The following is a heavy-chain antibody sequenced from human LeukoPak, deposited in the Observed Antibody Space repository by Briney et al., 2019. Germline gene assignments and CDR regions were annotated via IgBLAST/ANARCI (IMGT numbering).Heavy chain of an antibody. V-gene: IGHV4-59*01. CDR2: ISYSGST. Sequence: SETLSLTCTVSGGSISSYYWSWIRQPPGKGLEWIGYISYSGSTNFNPSLKSRVTISVDTSKDQFSLKLSSVTAADTAVYYCAREGTAGTNLNWFDPWGQGTLVTVSS. CDR1: GGSISSYY. J-gene: IGHJ5*02. CDR3: AREGTAGTNLNWFDP. D-gene: IGHD1-1*01.